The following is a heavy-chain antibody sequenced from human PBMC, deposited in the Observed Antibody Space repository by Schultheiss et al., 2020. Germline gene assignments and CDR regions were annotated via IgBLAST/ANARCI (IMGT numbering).Heavy chain of an antibody. CDR2: INPNSGGT. V-gene: IGHV1-2*04. D-gene: IGHD1-14*01. J-gene: IGHJ6*02. CDR3: ARDHHSTIPNYYYYYGIDV. Sequence: ASVKVSCKASGYTFTGYYMHWVRQAPGQGLEWMGWINPNSGGTNYAQKFQGWVTMTRDTSISTAYMELSRLRSDDTAVYYCARDHHSTIPNYYYYYGIDVWGQGTTVTVSS. CDR1: GYTFTGYY.